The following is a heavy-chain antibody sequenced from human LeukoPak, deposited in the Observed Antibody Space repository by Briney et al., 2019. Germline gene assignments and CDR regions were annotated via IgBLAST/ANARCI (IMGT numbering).Heavy chain of an antibody. CDR2: IYYSGSA. CDR3: ARLGTLGGSSSWFDSFDI. CDR1: GGSISSNY. J-gene: IGHJ3*02. D-gene: IGHD6-13*01. V-gene: IGHV4-59*08. Sequence: PSETLSLTCTVSGGSISSNYWTWIRQPPGKGLECIGYIYYSGSANYNPSLKSRVTISVDTSRNQFSLKLSSVTAADTAVYYCARLGTLGGSSSWFDSFDIWGQGTMVTVSS.